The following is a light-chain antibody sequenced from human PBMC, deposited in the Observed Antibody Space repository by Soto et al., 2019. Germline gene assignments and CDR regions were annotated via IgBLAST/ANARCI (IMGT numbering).Light chain of an antibody. Sequence: EIVLTQSPGTLSLSPGERATLSCRASQSITNNYLAWYQQKPGRAHRLLIYGASSRATGIPDRFSGSGSGTDFTLTISRLEPEDFAMYYCQHYGSSPTFGGGTKVEIK. CDR3: QHYGSSPT. CDR2: GAS. CDR1: QSITNNY. V-gene: IGKV3-20*01. J-gene: IGKJ4*01.